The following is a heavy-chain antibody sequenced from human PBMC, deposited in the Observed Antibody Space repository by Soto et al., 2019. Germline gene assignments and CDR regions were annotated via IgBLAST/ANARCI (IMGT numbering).Heavy chain of an antibody. V-gene: IGHV3-33*01. J-gene: IGHJ3*02. CDR3: AREFGPLDI. Sequence: QVQLVESGGGVVQPGRSLRLSCAGSGFTFSGYGIHWVRQAPGKGLEWLSVIRYDGSEKYYAESVEGRFTISRDNSKNTVYLQMDSLRGEDTAVYYCAREFGPLDIWGQGTTVTVYS. CDR2: IRYDGSEK. CDR1: GFTFSGYG. D-gene: IGHD3-10*01.